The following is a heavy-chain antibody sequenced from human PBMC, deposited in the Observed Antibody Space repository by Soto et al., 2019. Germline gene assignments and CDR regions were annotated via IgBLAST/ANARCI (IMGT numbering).Heavy chain of an antibody. CDR1: GFTFSSYA. Sequence: GGSLRLSCAASGFTFSSYAMHWVRQAPGKGLEWVAVISYDGSNKYYADSVKGRFTISRDNSKNTLYLQMNSLRAEDTAVYYCARGGSPMTTVTTWRDKYYYYGMDVWGQGTTVTVSS. V-gene: IGHV3-30-3*01. D-gene: IGHD4-17*01. CDR3: ARGGSPMTTVTTWRDKYYYYGMDV. J-gene: IGHJ6*02. CDR2: ISYDGSNK.